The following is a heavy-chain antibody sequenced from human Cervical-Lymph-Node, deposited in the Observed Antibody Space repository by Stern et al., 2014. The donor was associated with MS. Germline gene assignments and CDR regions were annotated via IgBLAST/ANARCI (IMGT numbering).Heavy chain of an antibody. V-gene: IGHV4-61*02. CDR1: GGSISSGNYY. J-gene: IGHJ3*02. D-gene: IGHD3-9*01. CDR2: IYSSGST. Sequence: QVQLQESGPGLVKPSQTLSLTCTVSGGSISSGNYYWSWIRQPAGEGLEWIGRIYSSGSTQYNPPLKSRVTISADTSTHPFSLRRSVVTAADTAVYYCARGNYDVLTDNGGHGFDIWGQGTMVTVSS. CDR3: ARGNYDVLTDNGGHGFDI.